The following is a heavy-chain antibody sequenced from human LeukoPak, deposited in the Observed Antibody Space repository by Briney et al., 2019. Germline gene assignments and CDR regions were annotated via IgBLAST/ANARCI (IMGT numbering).Heavy chain of an antibody. Sequence: GASVKVSCKASGYTFTCYYMHWVRQAPGQGLEWMGWISAYNGNTNYAQKLQGRVTMTTDTSTSTAYMELRSLRSDDTAVYYCARGKYDFWSGYSPFDYWGQGTLVTVSS. J-gene: IGHJ4*02. CDR2: ISAYNGNT. CDR3: ARGKYDFWSGYSPFDY. D-gene: IGHD3-3*01. CDR1: GYTFTCYY. V-gene: IGHV1-18*04.